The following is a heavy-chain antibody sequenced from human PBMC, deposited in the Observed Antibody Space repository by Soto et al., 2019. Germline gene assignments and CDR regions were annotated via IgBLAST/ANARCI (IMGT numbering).Heavy chain of an antibody. J-gene: IGHJ2*01. CDR1: EYSFSSFE. V-gene: IGHV3-48*03. CDR3: ARTLGNWYFDL. Sequence: QPVESGGGLIQNGGSMRLSCIGSEYSFSSFEMNWVRQAPGTGLEWVSYMSTSGADTKYADSVKGRFTVSRDNSKNSLFLQMDSLRADDTAMYYCARTLGNWYFDLWGRGTLVTVSS. CDR2: MSTSGADT. D-gene: IGHD7-27*01.